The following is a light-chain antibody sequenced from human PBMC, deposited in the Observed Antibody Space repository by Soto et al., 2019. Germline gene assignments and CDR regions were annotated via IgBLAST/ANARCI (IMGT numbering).Light chain of an antibody. CDR1: QGIGNW. CDR3: QQANSVPPIT. Sequence: DIQMTQSPSSVSASVGDRVTITCRASQGIGNWLAWYQQKPGKAPKLLIYAASSLQSGVPSRFSCSGSGTDFTLTISSLQPEDFAIYYCQQANSVPPITFGQGTRLEIK. J-gene: IGKJ5*01. V-gene: IGKV1-12*01. CDR2: AAS.